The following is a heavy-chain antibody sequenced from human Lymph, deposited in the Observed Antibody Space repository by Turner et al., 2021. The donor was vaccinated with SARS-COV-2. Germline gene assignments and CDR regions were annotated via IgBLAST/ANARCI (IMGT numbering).Heavy chain of an antibody. J-gene: IGHJ5*02. V-gene: IGHV4-59*01. CDR3: ARQTVNNWVDP. Sequence: QVQLQESGPRLVKPLETLSLTCTVSGGSMNNNYWSWIRQPPGKRREWIGFIFYRGSTNYNPSLKSRVTISVDTSENQFSLKLTFVTAADTAIYYCARQTVNNWVDPWGQGTLVTVSS. CDR1: GGSMNNNY. CDR2: IFYRGST. D-gene: IGHD2-21*02.